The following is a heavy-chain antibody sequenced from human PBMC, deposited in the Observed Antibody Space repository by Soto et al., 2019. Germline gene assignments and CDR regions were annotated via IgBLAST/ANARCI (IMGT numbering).Heavy chain of an antibody. D-gene: IGHD2-8*01. V-gene: IGHV1-18*04. CDR3: ARPPFNEWNNAVCYPFDY. CDR2: INACSGST. CDR1: GYTFTSYG. J-gene: IGHJ4*02. Sequence: ASMKVSCKASGYTFTSYGISRVRQAPGQGLEWMGRINACSGSTNYAQKDQSRVTMTRDTSTGTDYMELSSLRSEDTAVYYCARPPFNEWNNAVCYPFDYWGQGTLVTVSS.